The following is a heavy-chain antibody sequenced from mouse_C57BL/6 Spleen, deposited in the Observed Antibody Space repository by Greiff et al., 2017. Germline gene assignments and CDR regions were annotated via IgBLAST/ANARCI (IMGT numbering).Heavy chain of an antibody. CDR2: IYPGGGYT. V-gene: IGHV1-63*01. CDR3: ARSDSNYGGWFAY. CDR1: GYTFTNYW. D-gene: IGHD2-5*01. J-gene: IGHJ3*01. Sequence: VQLQQSGAELVRPGTSVKMSCKASGYTFTNYWIGWAKQRPGHGLEWIGDIYPGGGYTNYNEKFKGKATLTADKSSSTAYMQFSSLTSEDSAIXYCARSDSNYGGWFAYWGQGTLVTVSA.